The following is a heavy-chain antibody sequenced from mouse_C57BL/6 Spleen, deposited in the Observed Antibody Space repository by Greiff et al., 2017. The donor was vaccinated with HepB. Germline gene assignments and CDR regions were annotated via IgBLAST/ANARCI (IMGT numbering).Heavy chain of an antibody. J-gene: IGHJ2*01. V-gene: IGHV1-7*01. CDR1: GYTFPSYW. CDR2: INPSSGYT. D-gene: IGHD3-2*02. CDR3: GRGGTAQATNY. Sequence: QVQLQQSGADLAKPGASVKLSCKASGYTFPSYWMHWVNQRPGQGLEWIGYINPSSGYTKYNQKFKDKATLTAEKSSSTAYMQQSSMTYEDAAVYYCGRGGTAQATNYWGQGTTLTVSS.